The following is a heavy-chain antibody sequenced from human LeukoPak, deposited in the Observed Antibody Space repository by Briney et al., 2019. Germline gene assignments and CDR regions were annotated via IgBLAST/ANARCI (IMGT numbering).Heavy chain of an antibody. CDR3: ARQKCTSASCLTKNAFDV. D-gene: IGHD2-2*01. Sequence: SETLCLTCAVSGSISSYYRSWIRQPPGQGREWIGSIYTSGTTNYNPSLKSRVTISVDTSKNQFSRDLSSVTAADSAVYYCARQKCTSASCLTKNAFDVWGQGTMVTVSS. CDR1: GSISSYY. J-gene: IGHJ3*01. V-gene: IGHV4-4*09. CDR2: IYTSGTT.